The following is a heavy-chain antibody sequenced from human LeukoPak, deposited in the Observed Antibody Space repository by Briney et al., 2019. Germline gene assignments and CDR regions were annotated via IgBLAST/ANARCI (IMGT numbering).Heavy chain of an antibody. D-gene: IGHD4-23*01. Sequence: EASVTVSCKASGYTFTSYAMNWVRQAPGQGLEWMGWINTNTGNPTYAQGFTGRFVFSLDTSVSTAYLQISSLKAEDTAVYYCARDSDYGGNSALDYWGQGTLVTVSS. CDR2: INTNTGNP. V-gene: IGHV7-4-1*02. J-gene: IGHJ4*02. CDR1: GYTFTSYA. CDR3: ARDSDYGGNSALDY.